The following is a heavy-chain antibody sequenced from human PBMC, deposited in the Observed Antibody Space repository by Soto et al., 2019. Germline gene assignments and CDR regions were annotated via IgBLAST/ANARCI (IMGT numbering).Heavy chain of an antibody. Sequence: GGSLRLSCFASGFSFASCGMNWVRQAPGKGLEWVAGISQTSANTYYAHSVRGRFTISRDNSRNTVSLEMNSVTGEDSALYYCATEGAKNTWNFDVWGQGTKVTVSS. CDR1: GFSFASCG. D-gene: IGHD1-26*01. V-gene: IGHV3-23*01. CDR3: ATEGAKNTWNFDV. J-gene: IGHJ3*01. CDR2: ISQTSANT.